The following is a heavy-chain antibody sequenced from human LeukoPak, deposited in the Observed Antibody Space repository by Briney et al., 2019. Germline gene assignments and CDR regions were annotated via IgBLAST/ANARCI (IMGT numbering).Heavy chain of an antibody. CDR1: GGSISGYY. V-gene: IGHV4-38-2*02. CDR2: IYHSGST. Sequence: SETLSLTCTVSGGSISGYYWGWIRQPPGKGLEWIGSIYHSGSTYYNPSLKSRVTISVDTSKNQFSLKLSSVTAADTAVYYCASNMHYDSSGYSGMDVWGQGTTVTVSS. D-gene: IGHD3-22*01. CDR3: ASNMHYDSSGYSGMDV. J-gene: IGHJ6*02.